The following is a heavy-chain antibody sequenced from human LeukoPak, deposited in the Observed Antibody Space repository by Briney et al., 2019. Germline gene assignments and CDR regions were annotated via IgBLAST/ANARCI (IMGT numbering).Heavy chain of an antibody. CDR3: ARVLNPVARGVGPYYFDY. CDR2: IYYSGST. CDR1: GGSFSGYY. J-gene: IGHJ4*02. D-gene: IGHD3-10*01. Sequence: SETLSLTCAVYGGSFSGYYWSWIRQPPGKGLEWIGYIYYSGSTNYNPSLKSRVTISVDTSKNQFSLKLSSVTAADTAVYYCARVLNPVARGVGPYYFDYWGQGTLVTVSS. V-gene: IGHV4-59*01.